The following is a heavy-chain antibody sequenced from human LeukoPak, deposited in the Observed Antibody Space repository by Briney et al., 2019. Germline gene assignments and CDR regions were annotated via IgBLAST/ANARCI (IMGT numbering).Heavy chain of an antibody. Sequence: PGGSLRLSCAASGFTFSSYSMTWVRQAPGKGLEWVSSISSSSSYIYYADSVKGRFTISRDNAKNSLYLQMNSLRAEDTAVYYCARVGSYGLPFDYWGQGTLVTVSS. D-gene: IGHD1-26*01. CDR3: ARVGSYGLPFDY. J-gene: IGHJ4*02. CDR2: ISSSSSYI. CDR1: GFTFSSYS. V-gene: IGHV3-21*01.